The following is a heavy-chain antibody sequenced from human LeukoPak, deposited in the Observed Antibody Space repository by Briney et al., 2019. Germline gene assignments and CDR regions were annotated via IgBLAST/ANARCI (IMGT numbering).Heavy chain of an antibody. CDR1: GGPISSSSYY. D-gene: IGHD3-22*01. CDR3: ATLGFSSGYYYYFDH. Sequence: PSETLSLTCTVSGGPISSSSYYWGWIRQPPGKGLEWIGSIYYSGSTYYNPSLKSRVTISVDTSKNQFSLKLSSVTAADTAVYYCATLGFSSGYYYYFDHWGQGTLVTVSS. CDR2: IYYSGST. V-gene: IGHV4-39*07. J-gene: IGHJ4*02.